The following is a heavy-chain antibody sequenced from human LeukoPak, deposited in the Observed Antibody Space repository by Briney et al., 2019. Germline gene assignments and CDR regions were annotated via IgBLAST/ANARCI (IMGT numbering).Heavy chain of an antibody. CDR1: GGSISSSGYY. V-gene: IGHV4-39*07. J-gene: IGHJ6*03. CDR3: ARDETYSSDWQSNHYYYYMDV. Sequence: SETLSLTRSVSGGSISSSGYYWGWIRQPPGKGLEWIGSIYYSGSTYYNPSLKSRVTISVDTSKNQFSLKLSSVTAADTAVYFCARDETYSSDWQSNHYYYYMDVWGKGTTVTVSS. D-gene: IGHD6-19*01. CDR2: IYYSGST.